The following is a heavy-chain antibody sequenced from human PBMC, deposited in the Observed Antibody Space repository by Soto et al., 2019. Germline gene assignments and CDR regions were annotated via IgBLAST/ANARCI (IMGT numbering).Heavy chain of an antibody. V-gene: IGHV4-4*02. Sequence: SDTLSLTCGVSGGTVASIHWWSWVRQSPGSGLEWIWNFYHTGETNLNPSLQIRVTFSVDKSNNQFSLRLTSVTAADTAVYFCAREIVTAGVNNYFHXWGPGTLVTVSX. J-gene: IGHJ5*02. CDR1: GGTVASIHW. CDR3: AREIVTAGVNNYFHX. CDR2: FYHTGET. D-gene: IGHD2-21*02.